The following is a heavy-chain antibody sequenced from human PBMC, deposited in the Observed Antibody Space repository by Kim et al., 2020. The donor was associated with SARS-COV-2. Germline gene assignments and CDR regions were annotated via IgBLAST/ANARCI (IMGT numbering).Heavy chain of an antibody. Sequence: SVKVSCKASGGTFSSYAISWVRQAPGQGLEWMGGIIPIFGTANYAQKFQGRVTITADESTSTAYMELSSLRSEDTAVYYCARSVNYVHYYYGMDVWGQGTTVTVSS. D-gene: IGHD1-7*01. CDR3: ARSVNYVHYYYGMDV. CDR1: GGTFSSYA. V-gene: IGHV1-69*13. J-gene: IGHJ6*02. CDR2: IIPIFGTA.